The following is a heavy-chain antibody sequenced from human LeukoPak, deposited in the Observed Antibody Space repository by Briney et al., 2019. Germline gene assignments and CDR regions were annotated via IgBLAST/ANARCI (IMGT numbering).Heavy chain of an antibody. D-gene: IGHD7-27*01. J-gene: IGHJ6*03. CDR2: IYYSGST. V-gene: IGHV4-39*07. CDR3: ARDLGIYSYMDV. CDR1: GGSISSSSYY. Sequence: SETLSLTCTVSGGSISSSSYYWGWIRQPPGKGLEWIGSIYYSGSTYYNPSLKTRVTISVDTSKNQFSLKLSSVTAADTAVYCCARDLGIYSYMDVWGKGTTVTVSS.